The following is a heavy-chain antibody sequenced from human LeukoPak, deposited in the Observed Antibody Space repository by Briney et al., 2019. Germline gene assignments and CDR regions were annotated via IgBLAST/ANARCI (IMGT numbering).Heavy chain of an antibody. CDR1: GFTFSDYY. J-gene: IGHJ4*02. CDR2: ISSSGSTI. CDR3: ARTPLGGWYYFDY. V-gene: IGHV3-11*01. Sequence: GGSLRLPCAASGFTFSDYYMSWIRQAPGKGLEWVSYISSSGSTIYYADSVKGRFTISRDNAKNSLYLQMNSLRAEDTAVYYCARTPLGGWYYFDYWGQGTLVTVSS. D-gene: IGHD6-19*01.